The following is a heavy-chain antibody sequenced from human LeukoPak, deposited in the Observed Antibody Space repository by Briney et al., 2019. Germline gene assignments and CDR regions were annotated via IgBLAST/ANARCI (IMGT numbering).Heavy chain of an antibody. CDR1: GFTFNNYA. CDR3: IRGPTYFDS. CDR2: INSAGSGT. Sequence: GGSLRLSCAASGFTFNNYAMNWVRQVPGKGLVWVSRINSAGSGTSYGDSVKGRFTISRDNAKGTLYLQMHSLRVEDTAIYYCIRGPTYFDSWGQGTLVTVSS. V-gene: IGHV3-74*01. J-gene: IGHJ4*02.